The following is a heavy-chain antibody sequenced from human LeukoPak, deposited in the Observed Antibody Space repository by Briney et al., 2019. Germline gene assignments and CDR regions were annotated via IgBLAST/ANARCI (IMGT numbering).Heavy chain of an antibody. CDR2: IYYSGST. Sequence: SQTLSLTCTVSGGSTSSGGYYWSWIRQHPGKGLEWIGYIYYSGSTYYNPSLKSRVTISVDTSKNQFSLKLSSVTAADTAVYYCARVLSTSNNWFDPWGQGTLVTVSS. D-gene: IGHD2-2*01. CDR3: ARVLSTSNNWFDP. V-gene: IGHV4-31*03. CDR1: GGSTSSGGYY. J-gene: IGHJ5*02.